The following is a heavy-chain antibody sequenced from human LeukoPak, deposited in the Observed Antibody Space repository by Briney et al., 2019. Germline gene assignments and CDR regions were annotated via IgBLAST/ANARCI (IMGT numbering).Heavy chain of an antibody. D-gene: IGHD1-26*01. CDR2: FDPEDGET. CDR3: ATDFPTYDGSYYGYAFDI. J-gene: IGHJ3*02. CDR1: GYTLTELS. V-gene: IGHV1-24*01. Sequence: ASVKVSCKVSGYTLTELSMHWVRQAPGKGLEWMGGFDPEDGETIYAQKFQGRVTTTEDTSTDTAYMELSSLRSEDTAVYYCATDFPTYDGSYYGYAFDIWGQGTMVTVSS.